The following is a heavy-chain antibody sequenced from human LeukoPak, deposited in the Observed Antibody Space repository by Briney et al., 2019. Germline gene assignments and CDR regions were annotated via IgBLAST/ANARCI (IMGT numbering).Heavy chain of an antibody. V-gene: IGHV4-59*08. J-gene: IGHJ4*02. CDR3: ARHGEDHPRRYYFDK. CDR2: LYYNGGP. D-gene: IGHD3-10*01. Sequence: WGCSRHITKEGLEWIGYLYYNGGPNDNPSLKSRVTISVDTSKNEFSLKLSSVTAADTAVYYCARHGEDHPRRYYFDKWGQGTLVTVSS.